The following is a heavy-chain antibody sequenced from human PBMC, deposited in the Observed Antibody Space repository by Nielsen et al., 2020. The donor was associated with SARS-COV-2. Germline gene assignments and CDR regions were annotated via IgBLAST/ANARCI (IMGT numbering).Heavy chain of an antibody. CDR3: ARALGTYYYDVGGY. Sequence: ASVKVSCQASGYTFTSYGISWVRQAPGQGLEWMGWISAYNGNTNYAQKLQGRVTMTTDTSTSTAYMELRSLRSDDTAVYYCARALGTYYYDVGGYWGKGTLVTVSS. CDR1: GYTFTSYG. V-gene: IGHV1-18*01. CDR2: ISAYNGNT. J-gene: IGHJ4*02. D-gene: IGHD3-22*01.